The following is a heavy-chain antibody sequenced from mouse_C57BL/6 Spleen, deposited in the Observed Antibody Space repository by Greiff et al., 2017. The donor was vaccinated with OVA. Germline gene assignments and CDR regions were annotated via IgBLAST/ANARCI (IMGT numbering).Heavy chain of an antibody. CDR3: ARSHYYGSSSFAY. J-gene: IGHJ3*01. CDR1: GFTFSSYA. D-gene: IGHD1-1*01. V-gene: IGHV5-4*01. Sequence: DVHLVESGGGLVKPGGSLKLSCAASGFTFSSYAMSWVRQTPEKRLEWVATISDGGSYTYYPDNVKGRFTISRDNAKNNLYLQMSHLKSEDTAMYYCARSHYYGSSSFAYWGQGTLVTVSA. CDR2: ISDGGSYT.